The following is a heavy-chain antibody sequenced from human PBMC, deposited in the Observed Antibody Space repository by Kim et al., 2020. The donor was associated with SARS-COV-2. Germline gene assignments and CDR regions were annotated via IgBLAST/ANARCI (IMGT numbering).Heavy chain of an antibody. D-gene: IGHD3-9*01. Sequence: SETLSLTCSVSGDSIIGSNWFNWVRQTPGRGLEWIGEINYSGRTGYNPSLKSRVTISVDNSKNQFFLEMTSVSAADTAVYYCASRYYDILTIYRDFDYWGRGTLVTVSS. CDR2: INYSGRT. CDR1: GDSIIGSNW. J-gene: IGHJ4*02. CDR3: ASRYYDILTIYRDFDY. V-gene: IGHV4-4*02.